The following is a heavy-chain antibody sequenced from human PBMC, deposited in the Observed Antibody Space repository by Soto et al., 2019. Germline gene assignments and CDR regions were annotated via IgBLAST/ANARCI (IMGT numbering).Heavy chain of an antibody. D-gene: IGHD3-22*01. CDR3: ARDGAPYYYDSSGYDFFDY. CDR2: IWYDGSNK. V-gene: IGHV3-33*01. J-gene: IGHJ4*02. CDR1: GFTFNSYG. Sequence: LRLSCAASGFTFNSYGMHWVRQAPGKGLEWVAVIWYDGSNKYYADSVKGRFTISRDNSKNTLYLQMNSLRAEDTAVYYCARDGAPYYYDSSGYDFFDYWGQGTLVTVSS.